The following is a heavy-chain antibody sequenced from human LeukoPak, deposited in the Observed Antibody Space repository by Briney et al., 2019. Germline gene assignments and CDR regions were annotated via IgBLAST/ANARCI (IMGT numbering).Heavy chain of an antibody. CDR3: ARDKSYYDSSGYYFAFSYGMDV. Sequence: KPGGSLRLSCAASGFTFSDYYMSWIRQAPGKGLEWVSYISSSGIYTNYADSVKGRFTISRDNSKNTLYLQMNSLRAEDTAVYYCARDKSYYDSSGYYFAFSYGMDVWGQGTTVTVSS. CDR2: ISSSGIYT. J-gene: IGHJ6*02. CDR1: GFTFSDYY. V-gene: IGHV3-11*05. D-gene: IGHD3-22*01.